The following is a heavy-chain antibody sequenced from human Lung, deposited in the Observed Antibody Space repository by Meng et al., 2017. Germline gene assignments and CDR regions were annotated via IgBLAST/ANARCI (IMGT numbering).Heavy chain of an antibody. CDR1: GGSFSDYY. V-gene: IGHV4-34*01. CDR3: ARGPTTMAHDFDY. Sequence: QVQLQEWGAGLLNPSETLSLTCVVCGGSFSDYYWSWIRQPPGKGLEWIGEINHSGSTKYNTSLESRATISVDTSQNNLSLKLSSVTAADSAVYYCARGPTTMAHDFDYWGQGTLVTVSS. D-gene: IGHD4-11*01. J-gene: IGHJ4*02. CDR2: INHSGST.